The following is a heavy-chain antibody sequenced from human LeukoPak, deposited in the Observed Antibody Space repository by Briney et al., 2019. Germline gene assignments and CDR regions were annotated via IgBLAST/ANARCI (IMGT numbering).Heavy chain of an antibody. D-gene: IGHD3-10*01. CDR2: ISSSSSTL. CDR1: GFTFSRYS. Sequence: QSGGSLRLSCAVSGFTFSRYSMNWVRQAPGKGLEWVSYISSSSSTLYYADSVKGRFTISRDNPRNTLFLQMNSVRAEDTAVYYCARDDQSVTMGRGQVNHYYYGIDVWGQGTTVTVSS. J-gene: IGHJ6*02. CDR3: ARDDQSVTMGRGQVNHYYYGIDV. V-gene: IGHV3-48*01.